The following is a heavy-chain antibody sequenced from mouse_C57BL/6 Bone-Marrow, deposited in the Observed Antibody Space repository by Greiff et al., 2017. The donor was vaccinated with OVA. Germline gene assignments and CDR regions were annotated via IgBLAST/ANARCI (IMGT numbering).Heavy chain of an antibody. CDR2: INPNYGTT. J-gene: IGHJ4*01. Sequence: VQLQQSGPELVKPGASVKISCKASGYSFTDYNMNWVKQSNGKSLEWIGVINPNYGTTSYNQKFKGKATLTVDQSSSTAYMQLNSLTSEDSAVDDCARWLRRRAGYYAMDDWGQGTSVTVSS. CDR1: GYSFTDYN. V-gene: IGHV1-39*01. D-gene: IGHD2-2*01. CDR3: ARWLRRRAGYYAMDD.